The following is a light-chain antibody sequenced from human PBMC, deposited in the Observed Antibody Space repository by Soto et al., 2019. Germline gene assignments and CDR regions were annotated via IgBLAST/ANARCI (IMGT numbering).Light chain of an antibody. CDR2: HAS. CDR3: QQRSNWPPNRLT. Sequence: EIVLTQSPGTLSLSPVGRATLSGMASQTVNSSYLAWYQRKPGQAPRLLIYHASSRATGIPARFSGSGSGTDFTLTISSVEPEDFAVYYCQQRSNWPPNRLTFGGGTKVDIK. V-gene: IGKV3D-20*02. CDR1: QTVNSSY. J-gene: IGKJ4*01.